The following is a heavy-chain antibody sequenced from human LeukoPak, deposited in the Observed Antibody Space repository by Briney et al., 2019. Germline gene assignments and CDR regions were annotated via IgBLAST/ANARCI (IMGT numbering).Heavy chain of an antibody. J-gene: IGHJ5*02. CDR1: GGSISSGGYY. CDR3: ARTFTSYDYVWGSYRSEWFDP. D-gene: IGHD3-16*02. V-gene: IGHV4-31*03. CDR2: IYYSGST. Sequence: SETLSLTCTVSGGSISSGGYYWSWIRQHPGKGLEWIGYIYYSGSTYYNPSLKRRVTISVDTSKNQFSLELSSVTAADTAVYYCARTFTSYDYVWGSYRSEWFDPWGQGTLVTVSS.